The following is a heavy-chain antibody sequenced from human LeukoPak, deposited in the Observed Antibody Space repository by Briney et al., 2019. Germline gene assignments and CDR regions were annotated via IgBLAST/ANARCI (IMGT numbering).Heavy chain of an antibody. CDR2: ISWNSGSI. CDR3: AKGGGQQLVPSYYYYGMDV. D-gene: IGHD6-13*01. V-gene: IGHV3-9*01. J-gene: IGHJ6*02. CDR1: GFTFDDYA. Sequence: PGGSLRLSCAASGFTFDDYAMHWVRQAPGKGLEWVSGISWNSGSIGYADSVRGRFTISRDNAKNSLYLQMNSLRAEDTALYYCAKGGGQQLVPSYYYYGMDVWGQGTTVTVSS.